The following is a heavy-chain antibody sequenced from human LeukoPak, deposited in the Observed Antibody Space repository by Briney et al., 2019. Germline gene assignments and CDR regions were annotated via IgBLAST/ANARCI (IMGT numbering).Heavy chain of an antibody. V-gene: IGHV4-59*12. CDR2: VSYSGGT. CDR1: GGSIISYS. CDR3: ARAIQLWDYYFDY. J-gene: IGHJ4*02. D-gene: IGHD5-18*01. Sequence: SETLSLTCTVSGGSIISYSWTWIRQPPGKGLEWIGNVSYSGGTIYNPSLESRVTLSVDTSKNQVSLKFSSVTAADTAVYYCARAIQLWDYYFDYWGQGTLVTVSS.